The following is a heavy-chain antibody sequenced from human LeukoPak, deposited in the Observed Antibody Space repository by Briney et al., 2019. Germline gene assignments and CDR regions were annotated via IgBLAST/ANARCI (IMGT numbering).Heavy chain of an antibody. J-gene: IGHJ4*02. D-gene: IGHD4-17*01. V-gene: IGHV4-38-2*02. CDR1: GGSISPYY. Sequence: SETLSLTCSVSGGSISPYYWSWIRQPPGKGLEWIGSIYHSGSTYYNPSLKSRVTISVDTSKNQFSLKLSSVTAADTAVYYCARQDYGDNFDYWGQGTLVTVSS. CDR3: ARQDYGDNFDY. CDR2: IYHSGST.